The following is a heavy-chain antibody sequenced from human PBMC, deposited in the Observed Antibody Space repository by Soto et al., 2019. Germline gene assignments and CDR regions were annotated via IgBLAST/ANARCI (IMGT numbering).Heavy chain of an antibody. V-gene: IGHV4-34*01. CDR3: ARVHLRGEIRPGYYFDY. D-gene: IGHD3-16*01. CDR2: INHSGST. J-gene: IGHJ4*02. Sequence: QVQLQQWGAGLLKPSETLSLTCAVYGGSFSGYYWSWIRQPPGKGLEWIGEINHSGSTNYNPSLKSRVTKSVTTTKNQFSLKLSSVTAADTAVYYWARVHLRGEIRPGYYFDYWGQGTLVTVSS. CDR1: GGSFSGYY.